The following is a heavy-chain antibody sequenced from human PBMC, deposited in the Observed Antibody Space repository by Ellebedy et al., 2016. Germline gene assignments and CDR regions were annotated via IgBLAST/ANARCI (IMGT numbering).Heavy chain of an antibody. J-gene: IGHJ4*02. Sequence: SGPTLVKPTQTLTLTCTFSGFLLSTSGVGVGWIRQPPGKALEWLALIYWNDDKRYSPSLKTRLTITKDTSKNQVVLTMTNMDPVDTATYYCARLLNYYDSSGYLDYWGQGTLVTVSS. CDR1: GFLLSTSGVG. D-gene: IGHD3-22*01. CDR2: IYWNDDK. CDR3: ARLLNYYDSSGYLDY. V-gene: IGHV2-5*01.